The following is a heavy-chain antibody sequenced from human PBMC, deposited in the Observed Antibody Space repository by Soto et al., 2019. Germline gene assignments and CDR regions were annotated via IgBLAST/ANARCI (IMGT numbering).Heavy chain of an antibody. V-gene: IGHV4-59*01. CDR2: IYYSGST. D-gene: IGHD4-17*01. CDR3: ARAGYGDYRFDY. J-gene: IGHJ4*02. Sequence: TSETLSLTCTVSGGSISSYYWSWIRQPPGKGLEWIGYIYYSGSTNYNPSLKSRVTISVDTSKNQLSLKLSSVTAADTAVYYCARAGYGDYRFDYWGQGTLVTVSS. CDR1: GGSISSYY.